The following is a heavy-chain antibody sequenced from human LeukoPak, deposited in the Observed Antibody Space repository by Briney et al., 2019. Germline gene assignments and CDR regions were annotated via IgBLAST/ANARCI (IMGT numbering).Heavy chain of an antibody. CDR3: ARVYYYYYMDV. V-gene: IGHV3-74*01. Sequence: GSLRLSCAASGFPFSSYWMHWVRQAPGTGLVWVSRISSDGTNTYYADSVKGRFSISRDNAKNTLYLQMNSLRAEDTAMYYCARVYYYYYMDVWGRGTTVTVSS. CDR2: ISSDGTNT. CDR1: GFPFSSYW. J-gene: IGHJ6*03.